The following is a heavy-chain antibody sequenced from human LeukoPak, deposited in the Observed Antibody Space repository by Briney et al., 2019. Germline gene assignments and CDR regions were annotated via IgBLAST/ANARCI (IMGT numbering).Heavy chain of an antibody. V-gene: IGHV4-4*07. D-gene: IGHD3-22*01. CDR3: FFRSSGSFDY. J-gene: IGHJ4*02. Sequence: SETLSLTCSVSGGSISGYYWSWIRQPAGKGLEWIGRIYTSGSTNSNPALKSRVTISVDTSKNQFSLKLSSVTAADTAVYYCFFRSSGSFDYWGQGTLVTVSS. CDR2: IYTSGST. CDR1: GGSISGYY.